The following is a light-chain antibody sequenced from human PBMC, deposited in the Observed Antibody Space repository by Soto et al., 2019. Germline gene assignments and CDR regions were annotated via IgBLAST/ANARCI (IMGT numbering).Light chain of an antibody. V-gene: IGLV2-14*01. CDR3: TSYASGSSHVV. J-gene: IGLJ2*01. CDR2: DVN. Sequence: QSALTQPASVSGSPGQSITLSCTATSSDIGGYDYVSWYQRHPGKAPKLIIYDVNNRPSGVSNRFSGSKSGNTASLTISGLQAEDEADYYCTSYASGSSHVVFGGGTKVTVL. CDR1: SSDIGGYDY.